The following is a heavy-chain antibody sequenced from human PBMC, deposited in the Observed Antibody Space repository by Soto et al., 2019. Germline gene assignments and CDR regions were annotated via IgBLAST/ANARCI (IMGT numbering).Heavy chain of an antibody. V-gene: IGHV1-8*01. CDR1: GYTFTSYD. Sequence: QVQLVQSGAEVKKPGASVKVSCKASGYTFTSYDINWVRQATGQGLEWMGWMNPNSGDTGYAQKFQGRVTMTRHTSISTAYMELSSLRSEDTAVYYCARVHYDILTGYYGPFDYWGQGTLVTVSS. CDR3: ARVHYDILTGYYGPFDY. CDR2: MNPNSGDT. J-gene: IGHJ4*02. D-gene: IGHD3-9*01.